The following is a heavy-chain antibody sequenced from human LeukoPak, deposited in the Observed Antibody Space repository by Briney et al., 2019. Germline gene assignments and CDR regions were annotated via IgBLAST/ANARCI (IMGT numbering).Heavy chain of an antibody. CDR3: AKPTSGPYDILTGYYSGHYFDY. CDR1: GFTFSSYA. V-gene: IGHV3-23*01. CDR2: ISGSGGST. J-gene: IGHJ4*02. D-gene: IGHD3-9*01. Sequence: GGSLRLPCAASGFTFSSYAMSWVRQAPGKGLEWVSAISGSGGSTYYADSVKGRFTISRDNSKNTLYLQMNSLRAEDTAVYYCAKPTSGPYDILTGYYSGHYFDYWGQGTLVTVSS.